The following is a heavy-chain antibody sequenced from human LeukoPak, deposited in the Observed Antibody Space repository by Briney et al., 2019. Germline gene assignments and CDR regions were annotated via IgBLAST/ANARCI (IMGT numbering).Heavy chain of an antibody. CDR2: IYTSGST. CDR1: GGSISSYY. J-gene: IGHJ6*03. D-gene: IGHD3-10*01. V-gene: IGHV4-4*07. CDR3: ARDVPGAMVRGVVIYYYYMDV. Sequence: SETLSLTCTVSGGSISSYYWSWIRQPAGKGLEWIGCIYTSGSTNYNPSLKSRVTMSVDTSKNQFSLKLSSVTAADTAVYYCARDVPGAMVRGVVIYYYYMDVWGKGTTVTVSS.